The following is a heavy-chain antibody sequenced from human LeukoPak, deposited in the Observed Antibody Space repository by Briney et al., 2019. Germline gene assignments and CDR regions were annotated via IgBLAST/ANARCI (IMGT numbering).Heavy chain of an antibody. CDR2: IKGDGSEK. J-gene: IGHJ4*02. CDR1: GFIFSRDW. Sequence: PGGSLRLSCAASGFIFSRDWITWVRQVPGKGLEWVANIKGDGSEKYFADSVKGRFTISRDNAKNSVYLQMNSLRAEDTAVYYCARDQETLWFGESVPLFDYWGQGTLVTVSS. V-gene: IGHV3-7*03. D-gene: IGHD3-10*01. CDR3: ARDQETLWFGESVPLFDY.